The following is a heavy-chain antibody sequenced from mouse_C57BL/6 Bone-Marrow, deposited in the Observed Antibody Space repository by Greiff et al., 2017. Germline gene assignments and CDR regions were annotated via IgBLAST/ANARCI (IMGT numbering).Heavy chain of an antibody. CDR2: INPSNGGT. CDR1: GYTFTSYW. V-gene: IGHV1-53*01. J-gene: IGHJ3*01. Sequence: QVQLQQPGTELVKPGASVKLSCKASGYTFTSYWMHWVKQRPGQGLEWIGNINPSNGGTNYNEKFKSKATLTVDKSSSTAYMQLSSLTSEDSAVYYGARKGGYGAWFAYWGQGTLVTVSA. D-gene: IGHD2-10*02. CDR3: ARKGGYGAWFAY.